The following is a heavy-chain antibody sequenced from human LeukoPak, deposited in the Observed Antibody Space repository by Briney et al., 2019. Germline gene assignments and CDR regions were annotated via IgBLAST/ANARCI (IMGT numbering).Heavy chain of an antibody. J-gene: IGHJ4*02. D-gene: IGHD2-21*02. Sequence: PGRSLRLSCAASGFTFSSYAMHWVRQAPGKGLEWVAVISYDGSNKYYADSVKGRFTISRDNSKNMLYLQMNSLRAEDTAVYYCAREIVVVTANFDYWGQGTLVTVSS. CDR1: GFTFSSYA. CDR3: AREIVVVTANFDY. V-gene: IGHV3-30*04. CDR2: ISYDGSNK.